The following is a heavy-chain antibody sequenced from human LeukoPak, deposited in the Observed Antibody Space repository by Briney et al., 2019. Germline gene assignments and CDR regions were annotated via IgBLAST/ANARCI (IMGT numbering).Heavy chain of an antibody. CDR3: ARPSFCSGSRDDALDI. CDR1: GGTFSSYC. Sequence: DSLKLSCTVSGGTFSSYCISWVRQAPGQGLEWMGWVSAYTGNTNYAQQIQGSVTMTTDTSTSTAHVVVRILRSDATTLYCDARPSFCSGSRDDALDIWGQGTMVTVSS. V-gene: IGHV1-18*01. D-gene: IGHD3-10*02. J-gene: IGHJ3*02. CDR2: VSAYTGNT.